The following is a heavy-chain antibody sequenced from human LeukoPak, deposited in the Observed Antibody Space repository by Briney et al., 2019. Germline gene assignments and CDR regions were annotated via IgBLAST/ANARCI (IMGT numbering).Heavy chain of an antibody. V-gene: IGHV4-34*01. J-gene: IGHJ1*01. CDR2: INHSGST. CDR1: GGSFSGYY. CDR3: ARGASSWYSYFQH. Sequence: QASETLSLTCAVYGGSFSGYYWSWIRQPPGKGLEWIGEINHSGSTNYNPSLKSRVTISVDTSKNQFSLKLSSVTAADTAVYYCARGASSWYSYFQHWGQGTLVTVSS. D-gene: IGHD6-13*01.